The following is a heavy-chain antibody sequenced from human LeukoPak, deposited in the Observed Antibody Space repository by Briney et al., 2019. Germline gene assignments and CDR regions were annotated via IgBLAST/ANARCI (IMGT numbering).Heavy chain of an antibody. J-gene: IGHJ4*02. D-gene: IGHD2-21*02. CDR3: ARHGHHGDHDY. Sequence: SETLSLTCTVSGGSISTYYWGWIRQPPGKGLEWIGSIYYSGSTYYNPSLKSRVTISVDTSKNQFSLKLTSVTAADTAVYYCARHGHHGDHDYWGQGTLVTVSS. V-gene: IGHV4-39*01. CDR2: IYYSGST. CDR1: GGSISTYY.